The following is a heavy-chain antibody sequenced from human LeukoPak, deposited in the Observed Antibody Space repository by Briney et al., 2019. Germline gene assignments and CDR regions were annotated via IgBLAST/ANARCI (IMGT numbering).Heavy chain of an antibody. D-gene: IGHD1-26*01. CDR2: MGRDGNEI. J-gene: IGHJ4*02. V-gene: IGHV3-7*03. CDR3: AKDVGKWESLHFFDY. Sequence: GGSLRLSCSASGFTFSTYWMSWVRQAPGKGLEWVANMGRDGNEIYYLDSVRGRFTISRDNAKNSLYLQMNSLRGDDTAVYYCAKDVGKWESLHFFDYWGQGTLVTVSS. CDR1: GFTFSTYW.